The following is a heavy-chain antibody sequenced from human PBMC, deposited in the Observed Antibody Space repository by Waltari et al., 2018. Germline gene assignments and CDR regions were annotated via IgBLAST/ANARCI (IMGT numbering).Heavy chain of an antibody. J-gene: IGHJ6*03. V-gene: IGHV3-73*01. Sequence: EVQLVESGGALVQPGGSLNLSGEASGLIFSDYAMPGVRQAPGKGLEWFGRIRSRTKGGATAYAESVQGRFTISRDDSKNTAYLEMNSLKTDDTAVYYCAGGDGGYYYYKMDVWGQGTTVTVSS. D-gene: IGHD3-10*01. CDR2: IRSRTKGGAT. CDR1: GLIFSDYA. CDR3: AGGDGGYYYYKMDV.